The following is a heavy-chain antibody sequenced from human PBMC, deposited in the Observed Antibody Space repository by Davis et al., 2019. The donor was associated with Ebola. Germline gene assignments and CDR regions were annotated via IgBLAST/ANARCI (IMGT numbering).Heavy chain of an antibody. V-gene: IGHV1-46*01. CDR1: GYTFTTYY. D-gene: IGHD2-2*01. CDR3: ARGWGVWYCSSTSCEGYGMDV. CDR2: INPSGGST. Sequence: ASVKVSCKASGYTFTTYYIHWVRQAPGQGLEWMGIINPSGGSTSYAQKFQGRVTMTRDTSISTAYMELSRLRSDDTAVYYWARGWGVWYCSSTSCEGYGMDVWGQGTTVTVSS. J-gene: IGHJ6*02.